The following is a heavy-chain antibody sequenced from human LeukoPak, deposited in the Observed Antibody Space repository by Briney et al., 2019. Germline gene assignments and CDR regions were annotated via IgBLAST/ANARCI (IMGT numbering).Heavy chain of an antibody. CDR1: GLTFSSYG. D-gene: IGHD6-13*01. V-gene: IGHV3-30*18. CDR3: AKDGPGYSSSEYWNYFDY. J-gene: IGHJ4*02. CDR2: ILYDGSNQ. Sequence: GRSLRLSCAASGLTFSSYGMRWVRHAPGKGLEWGAVILYDGSNQYYADSVKGRFTISRDNPKNTLYLQMTSLRAEDTAVYYCAKDGPGYSSSEYWNYFDYWGQGTLVTVSS.